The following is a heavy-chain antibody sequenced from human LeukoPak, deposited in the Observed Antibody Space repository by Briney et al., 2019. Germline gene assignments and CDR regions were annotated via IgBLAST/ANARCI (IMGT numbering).Heavy chain of an antibody. CDR1: GGTFSSYA. CDR2: IIPILGIA. D-gene: IGHD3-3*01. V-gene: IGHV1-69*04. J-gene: IGHJ6*02. Sequence: SVKVSCKASGGTFSSYAISWVRQAPGQGLEWMGRIIPILGIANYAQKFQGRVTITADKSTSTAYMELSSLRSEDTAVYYCARDRYDFWSGYPVPNYYYGMDVWGQGTTVTVSS. CDR3: ARDRYDFWSGYPVPNYYYGMDV.